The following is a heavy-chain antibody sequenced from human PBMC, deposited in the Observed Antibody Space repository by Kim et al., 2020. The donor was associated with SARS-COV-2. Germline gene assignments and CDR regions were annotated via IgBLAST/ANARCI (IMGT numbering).Heavy chain of an antibody. V-gene: IGHV3-30*01. CDR3: ARDGGELPTLDY. Sequence: YYADSVKGRFTISRDNSKNTLYLQMNSLRAEDTAVYYCARDGGELPTLDYWGQGTLVTVSS. D-gene: IGHD1-26*01. J-gene: IGHJ4*02.